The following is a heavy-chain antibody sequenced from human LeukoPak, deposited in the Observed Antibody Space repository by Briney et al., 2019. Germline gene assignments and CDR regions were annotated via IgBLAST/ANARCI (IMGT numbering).Heavy chain of an antibody. V-gene: IGHV3-23*01. D-gene: IGHD3-22*01. Sequence: GGSLRLSCAASGFTFTKYAMSWVRQAAGKGLEWVSAIGGSGTKTFYAESVKGRFTISRDNAENSLFLQMNSLRAEDMAVYYCASELGRTGGYDIWGQGTMVTVSS. CDR1: GFTFTKYA. CDR3: ASELGRTGGYDI. CDR2: IGGSGTKT. J-gene: IGHJ3*02.